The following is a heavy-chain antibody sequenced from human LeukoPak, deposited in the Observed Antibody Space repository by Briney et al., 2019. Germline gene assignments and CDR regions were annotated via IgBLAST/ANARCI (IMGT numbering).Heavy chain of an antibody. CDR2: ISSSGSTI. V-gene: IGHV3-48*03. J-gene: IGHJ4*01. CDR1: GFTFSSYE. CDR3: AREGFYYFDF. Sequence: SGGSLRLSCAASGFTFSSYEMNWVRQAPGKGLEWVSYISSSGSTIYYADSVKGRFTISRDNAKNLLYLQMNSLRAEDTAVYYCAREGFYYFDFWGQGALVTVAS.